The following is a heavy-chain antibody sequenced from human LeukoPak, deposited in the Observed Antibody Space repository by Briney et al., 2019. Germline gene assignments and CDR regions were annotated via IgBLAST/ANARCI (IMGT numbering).Heavy chain of an antibody. V-gene: IGHV4-34*01. D-gene: IGHD3-22*01. J-gene: IGHJ6*03. Sequence: SETLSLTCIVSGVSISNYYWSWIRQPPGKGLEWIGEINHTGSTNYNPSLKSRLTISVDTSKNQFSLKLSSVTAADTAVYYCARGYDSSGYIYYYYFMDVWGKGTTVTVSS. CDR1: GVSISNYY. CDR2: INHTGST. CDR3: ARGYDSSGYIYYYYFMDV.